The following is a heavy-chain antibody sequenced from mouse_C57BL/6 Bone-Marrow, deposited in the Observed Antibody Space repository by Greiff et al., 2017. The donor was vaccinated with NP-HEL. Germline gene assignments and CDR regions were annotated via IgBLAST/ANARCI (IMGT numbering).Heavy chain of an antibody. J-gene: IGHJ4*01. Sequence: QVQLKESGAELVKPGASVKISCKASGYAFSSYWMNWVKQRPGKGLEWIGQIYPGDGDTNYNGKFKGKATLTADKSSSTAYMQRSSLTSEDSAVYFCAREGGLRRYYAMDYWGQGTSVTVSS. CDR2: IYPGDGDT. CDR3: AREGGLRRYYAMDY. V-gene: IGHV1-80*01. D-gene: IGHD2-4*01. CDR1: GYAFSSYW.